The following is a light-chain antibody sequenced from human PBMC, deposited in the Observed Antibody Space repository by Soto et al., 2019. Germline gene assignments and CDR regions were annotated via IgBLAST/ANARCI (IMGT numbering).Light chain of an antibody. CDR2: DAA. CDR3: RQYANRFPIT. CDR1: QSVNNN. J-gene: IGKJ5*01. V-gene: IGKV3-11*01. Sequence: EIVLTQSPATLSLSAVERATLSCRATQSVNNNLAWYQQKPGQAPRLLLYDAAFRATGIPPRFSGSGSGTDFTLTISSLLPPDFAVYYCRQYANRFPITFGQGTRLEIK.